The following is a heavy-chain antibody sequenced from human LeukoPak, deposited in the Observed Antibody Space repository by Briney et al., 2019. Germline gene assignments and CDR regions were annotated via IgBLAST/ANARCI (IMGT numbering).Heavy chain of an antibody. D-gene: IGHD2/OR15-2a*01. CDR3: ARGKTSQNIVTRKTYNWFDP. J-gene: IGHJ5*02. CDR2: ISSSGNTT. V-gene: IGHV3-11*04. Sequence: GGSLRLSCAASGFTFSDNYMSWIRQAPGKGLEWVSYISSSGNTTYNADSVKGRFSISRDNAKNSLYLQMKSLRAEDTAVYYCARGKTSQNIVTRKTYNWFDPWGQGTLVTVSS. CDR1: GFTFSDNY.